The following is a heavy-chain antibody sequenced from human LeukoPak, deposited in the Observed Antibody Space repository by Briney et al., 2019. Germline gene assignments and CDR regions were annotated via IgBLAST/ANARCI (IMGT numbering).Heavy chain of an antibody. J-gene: IGHJ6*02. CDR1: GGSFSGYY. D-gene: IGHD3-10*01. CDR2: IIHSGST. V-gene: IGHV4-34*12. Sequence: PSETLSLTCAVYGGSFSGYYWSWIRQPPGKGLEWIGEIIHSGSTNYNPSLKSRVTISVDTSKNQFSLKLSSVTAADTAVYYCASLSMVRGASSGNYYYYYGMDLWGQGTTVTVSS. CDR3: ASLSMVRGASSGNYYYYYGMDL.